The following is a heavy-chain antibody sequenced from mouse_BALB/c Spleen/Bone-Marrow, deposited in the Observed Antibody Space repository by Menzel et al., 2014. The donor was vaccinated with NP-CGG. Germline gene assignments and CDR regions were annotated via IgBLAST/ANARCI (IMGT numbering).Heavy chain of an antibody. J-gene: IGHJ2*01. Sequence: EVQLQQSGPELVKPGASVKISCKASGYSFTGYFMNWVMQSHGKSLEWIGRINPYNGDTFYNQKFRGKATLTVGKSSSTAHMELRSLASEDSAVYYCARSGYYGSSYFDYWGQGTTLTVSS. CDR2: INPYNGDT. D-gene: IGHD1-1*01. V-gene: IGHV1-20*02. CDR3: ARSGYYGSSYFDY. CDR1: GYSFTGYF.